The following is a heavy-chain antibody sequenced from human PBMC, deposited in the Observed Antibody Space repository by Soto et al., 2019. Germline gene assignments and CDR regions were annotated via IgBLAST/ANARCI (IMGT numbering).Heavy chain of an antibody. CDR3: SGHFTGVLVLGTSPPGGDNYGWDV. CDR2: IIPILDIP. V-gene: IGHV1-69*02. D-gene: IGHD2-8*02. CDR1: GGTFSRYT. J-gene: IGHJ6*02. Sequence: QVQLVQSGAEVKKPGSSVKVSCKASGGTFSRYTFTWVRQAPGQGLEWMGRIIPILDIPNYAQNFQGRVTITAEKSTRTAFMELRSLGSDDTAVYYFSGHFTGVLVLGTSPPGGDNYGWDVWGQGTTVTVSS.